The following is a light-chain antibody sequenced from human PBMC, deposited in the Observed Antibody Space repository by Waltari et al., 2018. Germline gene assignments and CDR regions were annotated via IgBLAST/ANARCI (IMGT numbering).Light chain of an antibody. CDR3: QSYDSSPVV. Sequence: QSVLTQPPSVSGAPGQRVTIPCTGSSSNIGAGYDVHWYQQLPGTAPKLLIYGNSKRPSGVPDRFSGSKSGTSASLAITGLQAEDEADYYCQSYDSSPVVFGGGTKLTVL. CDR1: SSNIGAGYD. CDR2: GNS. V-gene: IGLV1-40*01. J-gene: IGLJ2*01.